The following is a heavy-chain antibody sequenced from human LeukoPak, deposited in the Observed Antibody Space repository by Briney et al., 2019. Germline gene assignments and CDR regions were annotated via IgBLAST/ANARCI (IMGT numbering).Heavy chain of an antibody. CDR1: GGSISSSSYY. Sequence: SETLSLTCTVSGGSISSSSYYWGWIRQPPGEGLEWIGSIYYSGSTYYNPSLKSRVTISVDTSKNQFSLKLSSVTAADTAVYYCARRDGGWYHYWGQGTLVTVSS. CDR2: IYYSGST. J-gene: IGHJ4*02. CDR3: ARRDGGWYHY. V-gene: IGHV4-39*01. D-gene: IGHD6-19*01.